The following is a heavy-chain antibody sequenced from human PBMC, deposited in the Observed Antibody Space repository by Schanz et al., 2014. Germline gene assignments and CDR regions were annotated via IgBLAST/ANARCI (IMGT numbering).Heavy chain of an antibody. D-gene: IGHD3-10*01. Sequence: EVQLVESGGGLVQPGGSLRLSCAASGITFSSHSFNWVRQAPGKGLEWVSLISDSGDTAYYADSVKGRFTISRDNFKGALYLQMSSLRAEDTAVYYCAKGRFGELSAFDIWGQGTMVTVSS. CDR2: ISDSGDTA. J-gene: IGHJ3*02. CDR3: AKGRFGELSAFDI. V-gene: IGHV3-23*04. CDR1: GITFSSHS.